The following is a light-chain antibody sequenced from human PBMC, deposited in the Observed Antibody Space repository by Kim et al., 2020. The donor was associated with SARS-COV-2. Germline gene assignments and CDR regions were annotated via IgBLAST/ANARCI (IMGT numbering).Light chain of an antibody. J-gene: IGLJ3*02. CDR1: SSNIGSNY. V-gene: IGLV1-47*02. Sequence: ELTQPPSASGTPGQRVTISCSGSSSNIGSNYVYWYQQLPGTAPKLRIYSNNQRPSGVPDRFSGSKSGTSASLAISGLRSEDEADYYCAAWDDSLSGSWVFGGGTQLTVL. CDR2: SNN. CDR3: AAWDDSLSGSWV.